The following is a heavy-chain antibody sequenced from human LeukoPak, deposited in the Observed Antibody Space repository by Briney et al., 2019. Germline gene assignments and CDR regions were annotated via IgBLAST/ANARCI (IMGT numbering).Heavy chain of an antibody. CDR2: IYYSGGT. Sequence: SETLSLTCTVSGGSISSYYWSWIRQPPGKGLEWIGYIYYSGGTNYNPSLKSRVTISVDTSKNQFSLKLSSVTAADTAVYYCASQRGSGTGFDYWGQGTLVTVSS. CDR3: ASQRGSGTGFDY. D-gene: IGHD3-10*01. V-gene: IGHV4-59*08. J-gene: IGHJ4*02. CDR1: GGSISSYY.